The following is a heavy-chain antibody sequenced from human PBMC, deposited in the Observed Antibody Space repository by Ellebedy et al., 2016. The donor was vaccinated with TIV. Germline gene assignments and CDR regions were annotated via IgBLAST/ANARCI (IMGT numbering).Heavy chain of an antibody. Sequence: ASVKVSXXAPGGSFNTYGISWVRQAPGQGLEWMGGIIPIFGKSNNAQKFQGRVTITADESTSTAYMELSSLGSEDTAMYYCAGGSDGHTYTMDVWGQGTTVTVSS. CDR2: IIPIFGKS. J-gene: IGHJ6*02. V-gene: IGHV1-69*13. CDR1: GGSFNTYG. CDR3: AGGSDGHTYTMDV. D-gene: IGHD3-10*01.